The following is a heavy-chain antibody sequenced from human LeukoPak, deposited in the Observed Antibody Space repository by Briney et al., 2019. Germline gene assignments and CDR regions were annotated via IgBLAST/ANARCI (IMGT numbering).Heavy chain of an antibody. V-gene: IGHV1-18*01. CDR2: ISAYNGNI. D-gene: IGHD6-19*01. J-gene: IGHJ4*02. CDR1: GYTFTSYG. CDR3: ARVLSLAVRSLMGYFDY. Sequence: ASVKVSCKASGYTFTSYGISWVRQAPGQGLEWMGWISAYNGNISYAQKVQGRVTMTTDTSTSTAYMELRSLRSDDTAVYYCARVLSLAVRSLMGYFDYWGQGTLVTVSS.